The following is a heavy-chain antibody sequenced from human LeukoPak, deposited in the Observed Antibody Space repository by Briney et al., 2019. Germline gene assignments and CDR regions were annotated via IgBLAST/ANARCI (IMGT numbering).Heavy chain of an antibody. V-gene: IGHV4-30-4*01. D-gene: IGHD6-13*01. Sequence: SETLSLTCTVSGGSIRSGDYYWSWIRQPPGKGLEWIGYTASPYHNPSLKSRVTISVDTSKNQFSLKLSSVTAADTAVYYCARDPTAAGSFDYWGQGTLVTVSS. CDR1: GGSIRSGDYY. CDR2: TASP. J-gene: IGHJ4*02. CDR3: ARDPTAAGSFDY.